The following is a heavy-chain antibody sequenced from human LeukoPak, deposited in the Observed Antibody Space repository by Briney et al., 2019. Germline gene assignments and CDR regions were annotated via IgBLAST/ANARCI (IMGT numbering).Heavy chain of an antibody. V-gene: IGHV3-30-3*01. CDR3: ARDLVGGLWFGDLGCFDY. CDR2: ISYDGSNK. CDR1: GFTFSSYA. D-gene: IGHD3-10*01. Sequence: PGRSLGLSCAASGFTFSSYAMHWVRQAPGKGLEWVAVISYDGSNKYYADSVKGRFTISRDNSKNTLYLQMNSLRAEDTAVYYCARDLVGGLWFGDLGCFDYWGQGTLVTVSS. J-gene: IGHJ4*02.